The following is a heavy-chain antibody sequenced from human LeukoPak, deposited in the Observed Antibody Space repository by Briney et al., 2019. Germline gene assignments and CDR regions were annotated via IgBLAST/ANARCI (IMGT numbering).Heavy chain of an antibody. CDR3: AGTEDRSGSRFDY. D-gene: IGHD3-22*01. J-gene: IGHJ4*02. CDR1: GGTFSSYA. CDR2: IIPIFGTA. Sequence: SVKVSCKASGGTFSSYAISWVRQAPGQGLEWMGGIIPIFGTANYAQKFQGRVTITADESTSTAYMELSSLRSEDTAVYYCAGTEDRSGSRFDYWGQGTLVTVSS. V-gene: IGHV1-69*13.